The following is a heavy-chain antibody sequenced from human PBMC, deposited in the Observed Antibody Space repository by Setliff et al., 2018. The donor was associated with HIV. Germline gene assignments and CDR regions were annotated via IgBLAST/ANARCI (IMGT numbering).Heavy chain of an antibody. J-gene: IGHJ4*02. CDR2: IYSTGST. CDR1: GPSINIHY. V-gene: IGHV4-59*11. Sequence: FTCTVSGPSINIHYWSWIRQSPGKAFEWIGYIYSTGSTNYNPSLQSRVSISMDASKNKFSLKVTSVTSANTAVYYCAKGAGFYGDYTFDHWGQGRQVTVSS. D-gene: IGHD4-17*01. CDR3: AKGAGFYGDYTFDH.